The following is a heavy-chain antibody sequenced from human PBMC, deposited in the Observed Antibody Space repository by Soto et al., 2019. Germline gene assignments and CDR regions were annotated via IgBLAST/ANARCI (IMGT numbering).Heavy chain of an antibody. CDR2: LIPIFGTA. Sequence: QVQLVQSGAEVKKPGSSVKVSCKASGGTFSSYAISWVRQALGQGLEWMGGLIPIFGTANYAQKFQGRVTITADESTSTAYMELSSLRSEDTAVYYCARVIGDSSSWHKDYYYYGMDVWGQGTTVTVSS. D-gene: IGHD6-13*01. CDR3: ARVIGDSSSWHKDYYYYGMDV. CDR1: GGTFSSYA. V-gene: IGHV1-69*01. J-gene: IGHJ6*02.